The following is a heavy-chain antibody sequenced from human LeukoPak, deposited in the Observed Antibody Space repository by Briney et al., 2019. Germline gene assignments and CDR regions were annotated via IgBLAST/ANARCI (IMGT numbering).Heavy chain of an antibody. CDR2: IYYSGST. V-gene: IGHV4-31*03. D-gene: IGHD6-13*01. Sequence: PSETLSLTCTVSGGSINSGGYYWSWIPQHPGKGLEWIGYIYYSGSTYYNPSLKSRVTISVDTSKNQFSLKLSSVTAADTAVYYCARGVTRGIAAPPGYWGQGTLVTVSS. J-gene: IGHJ4*02. CDR1: GGSINSGGYY. CDR3: ARGVTRGIAAPPGY.